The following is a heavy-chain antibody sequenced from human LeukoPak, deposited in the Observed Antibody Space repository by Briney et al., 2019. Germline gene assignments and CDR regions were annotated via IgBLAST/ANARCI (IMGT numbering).Heavy chain of an antibody. J-gene: IGHJ4*02. CDR3: AKDTVNSGSSY. D-gene: IGHD6-19*01. CDR2: ISGSGRST. Sequence: PGGSLRLSCAASGITFSSYAMSWVRQAPGKGLEWVSGISGSGRSTFYADSVKGRFTISRDNSKNTLYLQMTSLRAADTAVYYCAKDTVNSGSSYWGQGTLVTVSS. CDR1: GITFSSYA. V-gene: IGHV3-23*01.